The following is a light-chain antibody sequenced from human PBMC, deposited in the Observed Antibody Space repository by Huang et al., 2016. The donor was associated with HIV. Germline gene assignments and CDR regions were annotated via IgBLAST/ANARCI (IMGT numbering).Light chain of an antibody. Sequence: EIVMTQSPATLSVSPGERATPSCRASQSVSSNLAWYQQKPGQAPRLLIYVASPRATCIPARFSGSGSGTEFTLTISSLQSEDFAVYYCQQYDNWPPITFGPGTRVDIK. J-gene: IGKJ3*01. CDR3: QQYDNWPPIT. V-gene: IGKV3-15*01. CDR2: VAS. CDR1: QSVSSN.